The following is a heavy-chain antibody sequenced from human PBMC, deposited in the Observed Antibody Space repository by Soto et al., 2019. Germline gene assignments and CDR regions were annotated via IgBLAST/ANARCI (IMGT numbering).Heavy chain of an antibody. CDR2: IYHSGST. CDR3: AKDSGSYYYGMDV. Sequence: QVQLQESGPGLVKPSGTLSLTCAVSGGSISSSNWWSWVRQPPGKGLEWIGEIYHSGSTNYNPSLKSRVTISVDKSKNQCSLKRSSGTAADTAVYYCAKDSGSYYYGMDVWGQGTTVTVSS. J-gene: IGHJ6*02. V-gene: IGHV4-4*02. CDR1: GGSISSSNW. D-gene: IGHD1-26*01.